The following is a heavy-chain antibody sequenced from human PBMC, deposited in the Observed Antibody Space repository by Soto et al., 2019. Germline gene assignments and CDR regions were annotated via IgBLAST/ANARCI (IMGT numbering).Heavy chain of an antibody. Sequence: QVQLQESGPGLVKPSETLSLTCAVSGDSISSYYCMWIRQPPGKGLESIGYLYYGRSANYNPSLKSRVTFSVDTSTNQCALTLSSMTAADTAVYYCALRSMAVVPEYWGQGTLVTVSS. CDR3: ALRSMAVVPEY. J-gene: IGHJ4*02. V-gene: IGHV4-59*01. D-gene: IGHD3-22*01. CDR1: GDSISSYY. CDR2: LYYGRSA.